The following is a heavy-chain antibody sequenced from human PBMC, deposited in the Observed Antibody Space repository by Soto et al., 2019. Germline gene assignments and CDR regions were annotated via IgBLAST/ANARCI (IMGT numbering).Heavy chain of an antibody. CDR2: ISGSGGTT. D-gene: IGHD3-10*01. Sequence: EVQLLESGGGLVQPGGSLRISCIGSGFTFSSNAMSWVRQAPGQGLEWVSAISGSGGTTYYADSVKGRFAVSRDNSNNTQYLQMNSLRAEDTAVYYCAKQRAGFGSGSDTYYFDYWGQGTLVTVSS. J-gene: IGHJ4*02. CDR1: GFTFSSNA. V-gene: IGHV3-23*01. CDR3: AKQRAGFGSGSDTYYFDY.